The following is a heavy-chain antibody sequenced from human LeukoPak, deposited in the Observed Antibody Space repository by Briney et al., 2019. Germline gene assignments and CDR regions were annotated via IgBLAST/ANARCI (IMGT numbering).Heavy chain of an antibody. CDR3: ARHQKYYYDSSGYYDAFDF. CDR1: GGSISKYN. Sequence: PSETLSLTCTVSGGSISKYNWTWIRQPPGKGLEWIGYIYYSGTTNSNPSLRSRVTISVDTSKNQFSLKLNSVTAADTAVYYCARHQKYYYDSSGYYDAFDFWGQGTMVTVSS. V-gene: IGHV4-59*08. CDR2: IYYSGTT. D-gene: IGHD3-22*01. J-gene: IGHJ3*01.